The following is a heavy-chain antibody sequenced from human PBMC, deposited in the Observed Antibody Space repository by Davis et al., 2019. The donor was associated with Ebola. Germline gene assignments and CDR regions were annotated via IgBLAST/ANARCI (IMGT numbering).Heavy chain of an antibody. J-gene: IGHJ6*02. CDR3: ATVGEVAGGMLYYYYGMDV. Sequence: LRLSCAVSGGFVSSGGYSWNWIRQPPGKGLEWIGYYYYTGSTYYNPSLKSRVSISVDTSKNQFSLKLSSVTAADTAVYYCATVGEVAGGMLYYYYGMDVWGQGTTVTVSS. CDR1: GGFVSSGGYS. D-gene: IGHD1-14*01. V-gene: IGHV4-30-2*03. CDR2: YYYTGST.